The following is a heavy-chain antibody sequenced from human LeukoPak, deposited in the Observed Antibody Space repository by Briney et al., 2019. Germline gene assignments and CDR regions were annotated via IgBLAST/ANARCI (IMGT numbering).Heavy chain of an antibody. Sequence: SWIRQPPGKALEWLARVDWDDDKYYSPSLRTRLTISKDTSKNQVVLTMTDMDPVDSATYYCARVIATPDYLDYWGPEAVIPVSS. D-gene: IGHD3-10*01. CDR2: VDWDDDK. J-gene: IGHJ4*02. V-gene: IGHV2-70*11. CDR3: ARVIATPDYLDY.